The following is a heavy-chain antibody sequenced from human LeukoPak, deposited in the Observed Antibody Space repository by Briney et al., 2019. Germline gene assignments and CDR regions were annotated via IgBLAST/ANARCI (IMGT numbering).Heavy chain of an antibody. J-gene: IGHJ6*02. D-gene: IGHD6-13*01. V-gene: IGHV3-30*04. Sequence: GGSLRLSCAASGFTFSSYAMHWARQAPGKGLEWVAVISYDGSNKYYADSVKGRFTISRDNSKNTLYLQMNSLRAEDTAVYYCARDLIAAAGTDYYYYGMDVWGQGTTVTVSS. CDR3: ARDLIAAAGTDYYYYGMDV. CDR1: GFTFSSYA. CDR2: ISYDGSNK.